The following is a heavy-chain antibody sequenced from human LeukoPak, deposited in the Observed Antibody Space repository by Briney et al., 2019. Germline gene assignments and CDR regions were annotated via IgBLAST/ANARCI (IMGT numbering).Heavy chain of an antibody. CDR1: GFTFSSYG. CDR2: IWYDGSNK. CDR3: ARDIPFYYDSTGHDSFDI. V-gene: IGHV3-33*01. D-gene: IGHD3-22*01. J-gene: IGHJ3*02. Sequence: PGGSLRLSCAASGFTFSSYGMHWVRQAPGKGLEWVAVIWYDGSNKYYADSVKGRFTISRDNSKNTLYLQMNSLRAEDTAVYYCARDIPFYYDSTGHDSFDIWGQGTMVTVSS.